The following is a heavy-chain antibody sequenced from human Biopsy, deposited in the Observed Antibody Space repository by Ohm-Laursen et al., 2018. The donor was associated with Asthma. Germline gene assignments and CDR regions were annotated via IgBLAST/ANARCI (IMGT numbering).Heavy chain of an antibody. J-gene: IGHJ4*02. CDR3: ARGDSSNWSHYYFDY. D-gene: IGHD3-22*01. V-gene: IGHV3-53*01. Sequence: SLRLSCAASGFAVSRDHMFWVRQAPGKGLEWVSVIYSSGTSHTVDSVRGRFTISRDYSKNTLYLQMHSLRAEDTAVYYCARGDSSNWSHYYFDYWGQGTLVTVSS. CDR2: IYSSGTS. CDR1: GFAVSRDH.